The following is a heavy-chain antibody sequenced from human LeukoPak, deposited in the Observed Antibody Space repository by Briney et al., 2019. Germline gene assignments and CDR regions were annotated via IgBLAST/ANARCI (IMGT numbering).Heavy chain of an antibody. V-gene: IGHV3-15*01. CDR2: IKSKTDGGTT. CDR3: TTDRGYFDY. CDR1: GFNFSRHG. D-gene: IGHD3-10*01. J-gene: IGHJ4*02. Sequence: PGGSLRLSCVGSGFNFSRHGMNWVRQAPGKGLEWVGRIKSKTDGGTTDYAAPVKGRFTISRDDSKNTLYLQMNSLKTEDTAVYYCTTDRGYFDYWGQGTLVTASS.